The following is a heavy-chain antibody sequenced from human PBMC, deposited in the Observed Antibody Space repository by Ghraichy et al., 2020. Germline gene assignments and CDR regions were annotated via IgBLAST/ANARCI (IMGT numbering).Heavy chain of an antibody. V-gene: IGHV4-59*02. CDR3: ARGLRSSSSQGTTFDY. CDR1: GGSVRSYY. Sequence: SQTISLTCTVSGGSVRSYYWSWIRQPPGRGLEWIAYIYHTGSTNCNPSLKSRVSISLDTSKNHLSLKLTSVTAADTAVYYCARGLRSSSSQGTTFDYWGQGTLVPVSS. D-gene: IGHD6-6*01. CDR2: IYHTGST. J-gene: IGHJ4*02.